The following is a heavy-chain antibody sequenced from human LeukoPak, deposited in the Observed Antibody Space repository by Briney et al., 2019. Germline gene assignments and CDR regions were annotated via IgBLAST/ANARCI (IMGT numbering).Heavy chain of an antibody. CDR1: GYTFTSYG. J-gene: IGHJ6*03. V-gene: IGHV1-18*01. CDR2: ISAYNGNT. D-gene: IGHD6-13*01. Sequence: ASVKVSCKDSGYTFTSYGISWVRQAPGQGLEWMGWISAYNGNTNYAQKLQVRVTMTTDTSTSTAYMELRSLRSDDTSVYYCARGTSSSWYPGGEYYYYMDVWGKGTTVTVSS. CDR3: ARGTSSSWYPGGEYYYYMDV.